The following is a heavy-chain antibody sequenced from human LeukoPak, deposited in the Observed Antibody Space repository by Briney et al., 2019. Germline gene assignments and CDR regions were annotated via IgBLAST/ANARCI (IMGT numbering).Heavy chain of an antibody. D-gene: IGHD5-18*01. Sequence: SETLSLTCTVSGGPISSYYWSWIRQPPGKGLEWIGYIYYSGSTNYNPSLKSRVTISVDTSKNQLSLKLSSVTAADTAVYYCARVSPPGYSYGLDYWGQGTLVTVSS. J-gene: IGHJ4*02. V-gene: IGHV4-59*01. CDR3: ARVSPPGYSYGLDY. CDR2: IYYSGST. CDR1: GGPISSYY.